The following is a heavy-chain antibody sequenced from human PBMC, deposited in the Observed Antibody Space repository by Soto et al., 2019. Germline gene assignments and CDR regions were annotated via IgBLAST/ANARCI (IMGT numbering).Heavy chain of an antibody. CDR1: GYTFTSYA. Sequence: ASVKVSCKASGYTFTSYAMHWVRQAPGQRLEWMGWINAGDGNTKYSQKFQGRISITRDTSASTAYMELSSLGFEDTAVYYCARARFEKDFLSGPYFYYYYMAVWGKGTMVTVAS. CDR2: INAGDGNT. CDR3: ARARFEKDFLSGPYFYYYYMAV. V-gene: IGHV1-3*01. J-gene: IGHJ6*03. D-gene: IGHD3-3*01.